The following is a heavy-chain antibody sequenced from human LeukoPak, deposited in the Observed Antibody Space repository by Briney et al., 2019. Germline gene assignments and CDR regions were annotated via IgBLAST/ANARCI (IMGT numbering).Heavy chain of an antibody. CDR2: IYYSGST. CDR1: GGSISSYY. CDR3: ARATGYFRYFDY. Sequence: SETLSLTCTVSGGSISSYYWNWIRQPPGKGLEWIGYIYYSGSTNYNPSLKSRVTISVDTSKNQFSLKLSSVTAADTAVYYCARATGYFRYFDYWGQGTLLTVSS. J-gene: IGHJ4*02. V-gene: IGHV4-59*01. D-gene: IGHD1-14*01.